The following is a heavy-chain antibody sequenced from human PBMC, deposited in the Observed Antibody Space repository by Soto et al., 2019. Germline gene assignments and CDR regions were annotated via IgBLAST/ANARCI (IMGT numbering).Heavy chain of an antibody. CDR2: INHSGST. Sequence: QVQLQQWGAGLLKPSETLSLTCAVYGGSFSGYYWSWIRQPPGKGLEWIGEINHSGSTNYNPSLKSRVTISVDTSKNQFSLKLSSVTAADTAVYYCARDQLELPYYIDYWGQGTLVTVSS. CDR1: GGSFSGYY. J-gene: IGHJ4*02. D-gene: IGHD1-7*01. V-gene: IGHV4-34*01. CDR3: ARDQLELPYYIDY.